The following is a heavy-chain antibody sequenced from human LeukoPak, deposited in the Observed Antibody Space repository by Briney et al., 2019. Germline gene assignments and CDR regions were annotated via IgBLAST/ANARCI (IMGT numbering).Heavy chain of an antibody. CDR2: ISDNGRST. J-gene: IGHJ4*02. Sequence: QPGGSLRLSCAASGFTFSRYAMSWVRQAPEKGLECVSTISDNGRSTYYGHSVKGRFTISRDNSKNTLSLQMNSLRAEDTAVYYCAKEYYVLLVYALGGSFDYWGRGTLVTVSS. CDR1: GFTFSRYA. CDR3: AKEYYVLLVYALGGSFDY. D-gene: IGHD2-8*02. V-gene: IGHV3-23*01.